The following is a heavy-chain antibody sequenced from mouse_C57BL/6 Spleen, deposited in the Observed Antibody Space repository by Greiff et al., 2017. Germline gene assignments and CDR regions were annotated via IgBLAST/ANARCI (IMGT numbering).Heavy chain of an antibody. D-gene: IGHD2-4*01. CDR1: GYTFTDYY. J-gene: IGHJ1*03. V-gene: IGHV1-76*01. CDR3: ARGGYYDYDEFPSYWYFDV. Sequence: QVQLQQSGAELVRPGASVKLSCKASGYTFTDYYINWVKQRPGQGLEWIARIYPGSGNTYYNEKFKGKATLTAEKSSSTAYMQLSSLTSEDSAVYFCARGGYYDYDEFPSYWYFDVWGTGTTVTVSS. CDR2: IYPGSGNT.